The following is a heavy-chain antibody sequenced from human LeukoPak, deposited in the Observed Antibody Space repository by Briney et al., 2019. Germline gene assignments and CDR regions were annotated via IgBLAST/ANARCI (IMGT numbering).Heavy chain of an antibody. CDR1: GFTVSSNY. D-gene: IGHD3-22*01. J-gene: IGHJ3*02. Sequence: PGGSLRLSCAASGFTVSSNYMTWVRQTPGKGLEWVSSISSSSSYIYYADSVKGRFTISRDNAKNSLYLQMNSLRAEDTAVYYCARVGHYYDSSGYYGPYAFDIWGQGTMVTVSS. CDR2: ISSSSSYI. V-gene: IGHV3-21*01. CDR3: ARVGHYYDSSGYYGPYAFDI.